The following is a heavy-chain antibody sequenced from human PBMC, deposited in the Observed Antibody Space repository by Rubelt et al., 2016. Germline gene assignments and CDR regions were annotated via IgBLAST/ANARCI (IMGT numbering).Heavy chain of an antibody. V-gene: IGHV2-70*15. CDR1: GFSLSTSGMC. CDR3: ARMLFKRGGYSYGTDY. D-gene: IGHD5-18*01. CDR2: IDWDDDK. J-gene: IGHJ4*02. Sequence: QVTLRESGPALVKPTQTLTLTCTFSGFSLSTSGMCVSWIRQPPGKALEWLARIDWDDDKYYSTSLKTRLTISKDTSKNQVVLTMTNMDPVDTATYYCARMLFKRGGYSYGTDYWGQGTLVTVSS.